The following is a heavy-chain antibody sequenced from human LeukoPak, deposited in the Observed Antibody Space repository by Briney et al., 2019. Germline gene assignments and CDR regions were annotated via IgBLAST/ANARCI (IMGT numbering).Heavy chain of an antibody. Sequence: GGSLRLSCAASGFTFSSYAMSWVRQAPGKGLEWASSISGSGGSTYYADSVRGRFTVSRDNSRNTLALQMNSLRAEDTAVYYCAGSPTVDAAFDIWGQGTMVTVSS. D-gene: IGHD4-23*01. V-gene: IGHV3-23*01. J-gene: IGHJ3*02. CDR3: AGSPTVDAAFDI. CDR2: ISGSGGST. CDR1: GFTFSSYA.